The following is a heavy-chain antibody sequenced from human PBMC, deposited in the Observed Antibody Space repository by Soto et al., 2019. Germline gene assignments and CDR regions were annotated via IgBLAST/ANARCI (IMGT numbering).Heavy chain of an antibody. J-gene: IGHJ5*02. Sequence: QVQLQESGPGLVKPSQTLSLTCTVSGSSISSGGYYWSWIRQHPGKGLEWIGYIYYSGSTYYNPSLKSRVTISVDTSKNQFSLKLSSVTAADTAVYYCARAAHYSSPFRWFDPWGQGTLVTVSS. D-gene: IGHD6-13*01. CDR2: IYYSGST. CDR1: GSSISSGGYY. CDR3: ARAAHYSSPFRWFDP. V-gene: IGHV4-31*03.